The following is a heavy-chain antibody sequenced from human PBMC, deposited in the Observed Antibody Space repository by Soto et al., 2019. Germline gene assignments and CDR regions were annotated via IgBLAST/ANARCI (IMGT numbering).Heavy chain of an antibody. Sequence: QVQLVQSGAEVKKPGASVKVSCKASGYTFTSYGISWVRQAPGQGLEWMGWISAYNGNTNYAQKLQGSVTMTTDTSTSTAYMELRSLRSDDTAVYYCARDVRRGIAAAGSRVGDVWGQGTTVTVSS. D-gene: IGHD6-13*01. V-gene: IGHV1-18*01. CDR3: ARDVRRGIAAAGSRVGDV. CDR1: GYTFTSYG. CDR2: ISAYNGNT. J-gene: IGHJ6*02.